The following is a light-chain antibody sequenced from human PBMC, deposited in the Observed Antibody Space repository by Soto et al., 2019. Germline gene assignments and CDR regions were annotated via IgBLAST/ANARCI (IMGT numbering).Light chain of an antibody. V-gene: IGKV1-39*01. CDR3: QHSYSTLWT. CDR1: QSISSY. Sequence: DIQMTQSPSSQSASVGDRVTITCRASQSISSYLNWYQQKPGKAPKLLIYAASSLQSGVPSRFSGSGSGTDSTLTISSLQPEDFATYYCQHSYSTLWTFGQGTKVEVK. CDR2: AAS. J-gene: IGKJ1*01.